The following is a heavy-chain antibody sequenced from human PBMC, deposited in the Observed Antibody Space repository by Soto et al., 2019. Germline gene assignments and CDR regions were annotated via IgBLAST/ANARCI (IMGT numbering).Heavy chain of an antibody. Sequence: EVQLVESGGGLVQPGRSLRLSCAASGFTFDDYAMHWVRQAPGKGLEWVSGISWNSGLIGYADSVKGRFTISRDNAENSLYLHMNSLRAEDTALYYCAKDYSSDISGSHFDYWGQGTLVTVSS. CDR1: GFTFDDYA. J-gene: IGHJ4*02. CDR2: ISWNSGLI. V-gene: IGHV3-9*01. D-gene: IGHD3-22*01. CDR3: AKDYSSDISGSHFDY.